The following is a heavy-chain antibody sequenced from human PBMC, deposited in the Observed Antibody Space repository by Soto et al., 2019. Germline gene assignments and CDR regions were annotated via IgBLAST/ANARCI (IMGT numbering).Heavy chain of an antibody. Sequence: QVRLVESGGGVVEPGRSLRLSCVASGFTINRFGMEWVRQAPGKGLEWVALISSDGRNDYYSDSVKGRFTISRDMSKNTVYLQMNRLRVEDTAVYYCASVADYWGQGTLVTVSS. CDR1: GFTINRFG. CDR3: ASVADY. V-gene: IGHV3-30*03. CDR2: ISSDGRND. D-gene: IGHD2-21*01. J-gene: IGHJ4*02.